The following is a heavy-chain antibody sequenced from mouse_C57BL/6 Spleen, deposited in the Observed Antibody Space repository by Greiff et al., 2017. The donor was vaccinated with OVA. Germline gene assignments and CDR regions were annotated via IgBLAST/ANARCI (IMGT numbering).Heavy chain of an antibody. J-gene: IGHJ1*03. Sequence: DVMLVESGGGLVKPGGSLKLSCAASGFTFSSYAMSWVRQTPEKRLEWVATISDGGSYTYYPDNVKGRFTISRDNAKNNLYLQMSHLKSEDTAMYYCARGSNYWYFDVWGTGTTVTVSS. CDR1: GFTFSSYA. CDR3: ARGSNYWYFDV. V-gene: IGHV5-4*03. D-gene: IGHD1-1*01. CDR2: ISDGGSYT.